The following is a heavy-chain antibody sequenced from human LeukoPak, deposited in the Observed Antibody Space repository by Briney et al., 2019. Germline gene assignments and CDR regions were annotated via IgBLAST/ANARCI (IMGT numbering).Heavy chain of an antibody. CDR3: AKDLGGIQPGVY. CDR2: ISGSGGST. CDR1: GGSISSGSYY. Sequence: ETLSHTCTVSGGSISSGSYYWSWIRQPPGKGLEWVSAISGSGGSTYYADSVKGRFTISRDNSKNTLYLQMNSLRAEDTAVYYCAKDLGGIQPGVYWGQGTLVTVSS. J-gene: IGHJ4*02. D-gene: IGHD5-18*01. V-gene: IGHV3-23*01.